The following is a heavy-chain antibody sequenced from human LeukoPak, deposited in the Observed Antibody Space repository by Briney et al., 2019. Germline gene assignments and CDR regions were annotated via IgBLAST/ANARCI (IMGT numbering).Heavy chain of an antibody. V-gene: IGHV3-74*01. Sequence: GGSLRLSCSASGFTFSSYWMHWVRQAPGKGLVWVSRINSDGSGSTSADSVKGRFTISRDNAKNTLYLQMNSLRAEDTAVYYCARDQMEKGSAFDIWGQGTTVIVSS. CDR2: INSDGSGS. D-gene: IGHD1-1*01. CDR3: ARDQMEKGSAFDI. J-gene: IGHJ3*02. CDR1: GFTFSSYW.